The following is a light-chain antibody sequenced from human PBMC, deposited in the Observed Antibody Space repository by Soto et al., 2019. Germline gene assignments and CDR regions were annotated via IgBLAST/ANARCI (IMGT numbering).Light chain of an antibody. CDR1: QSISSY. Sequence: DIQMTQSPSSLSASVGDRVTITCRASQSISSYLNWYQQKPGKAPKLLIYAASSLQSGVPSRFSGSGSGTDSTPTISSLQPEDFATYYCQQSYSTRLTFGPGTKVDIK. CDR3: QQSYSTRLT. J-gene: IGKJ3*01. V-gene: IGKV1-39*01. CDR2: AAS.